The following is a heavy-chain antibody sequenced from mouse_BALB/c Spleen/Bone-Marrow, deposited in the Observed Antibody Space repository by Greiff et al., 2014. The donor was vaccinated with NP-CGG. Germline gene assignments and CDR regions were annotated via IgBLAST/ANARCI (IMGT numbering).Heavy chain of an antibody. CDR3: GFYYGNYVGALDY. Sequence: EVNLVESGPELVKPGASVKISCKASGYSFTGYFLNWVRQSHGKSLEWIGRINPYNGDTFDNQRFKGKATLAVDKSSSTAHMELLSLTSEDSAVYYCGFYYGNYVGALDYWGQGTSVTVSS. J-gene: IGHJ4*01. CDR2: INPYNGDT. CDR1: GYSFTGYF. V-gene: IGHV1-37*01. D-gene: IGHD2-1*01.